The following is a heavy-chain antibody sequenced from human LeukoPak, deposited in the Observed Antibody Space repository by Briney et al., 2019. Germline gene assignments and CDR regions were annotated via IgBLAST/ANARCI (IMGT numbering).Heavy chain of an antibody. CDR2: ISYDGSNK. J-gene: IGHJ3*02. CDR3: ARDRGVLRFLEWLPHDDFDI. Sequence: GGSLRLSCAASGFTFSSYAMHWVRQAPGKGLEGVAVISYDGSNKYYADSVKGRFTISRDNSKNTLYLQMNSLRAENTAEYYWARDRGVLRFLEWLPHDDFDICGHRRIVTVSS. D-gene: IGHD3-3*01. CDR1: GFTFSSYA. V-gene: IGHV3-30-3*01.